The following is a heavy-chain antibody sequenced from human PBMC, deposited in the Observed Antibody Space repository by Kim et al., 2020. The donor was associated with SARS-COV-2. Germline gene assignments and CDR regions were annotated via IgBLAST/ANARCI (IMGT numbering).Heavy chain of an antibody. CDR3: ARVVAEGGVGFDX. V-gene: IGHV4-59*01. CDR1: GGSISSYY. Sequence: SETLSLTCTVSGGSISSYYWSWIRQPPGKGLEWIGYIYYSGSTNYNPSLKSRVTISVDTSKNQFSLKLSSVTAADTAVYYCARVVAEGGVGFDXWGQGTLVTVSS. D-gene: IGHD2-15*01. J-gene: IGHJ4*02. CDR2: IYYSGST.